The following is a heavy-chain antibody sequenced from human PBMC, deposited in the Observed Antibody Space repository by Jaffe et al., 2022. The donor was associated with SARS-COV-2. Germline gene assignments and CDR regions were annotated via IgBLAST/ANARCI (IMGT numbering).Heavy chain of an antibody. Sequence: QVQVVQSGAEVKKPGASVKVSCKASGFTLTRSSIHWVRQAPGQRLEWMGWINAGNGNTKYSQNFQGRVTFTRDTSASTAYMELSSLRLEDTAVYYCAWGYSGYDYAFDIWGQGTMVTVSS. CDR3: AWGYSGYDYAFDI. CDR1: GFTLTRSS. CDR2: INAGNGNT. V-gene: IGHV1-3*01. D-gene: IGHD5-12*01. J-gene: IGHJ3*02.